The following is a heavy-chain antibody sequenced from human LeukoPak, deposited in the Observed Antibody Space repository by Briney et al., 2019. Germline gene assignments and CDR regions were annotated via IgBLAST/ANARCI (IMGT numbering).Heavy chain of an antibody. CDR1: GYTFTSYA. V-gene: IGHV7-4-1*02. CDR3: ARERLGPYDSSGYYSDFDY. J-gene: IGHJ4*02. Sequence: GASVKVSCKASGYTFTSYAMNWVRQAPGQGLEWMGWINTNTGNPTYAQGFTGRFVFSLDTSVSTAYLQISSLKAEDTAVYYCARERLGPYDSSGYYSDFDYWGQGTLVTVSS. CDR2: INTNTGNP. D-gene: IGHD3-22*01.